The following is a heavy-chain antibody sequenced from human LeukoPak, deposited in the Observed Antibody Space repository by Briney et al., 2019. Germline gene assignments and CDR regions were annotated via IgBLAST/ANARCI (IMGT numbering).Heavy chain of an antibody. D-gene: IGHD2-2*01. V-gene: IGHV3-48*03. J-gene: IGHJ4*02. CDR1: GFTFSSYE. CDR2: ISSSGSTI. Sequence: PGGSLRLSCAASGFTFSSYEMNWVRQAPGKGLEWVSYISSSGSTIYYADSVKGRFTISRDNAKNSLYLQMNSRRAEDTAVYYCARSTRGVVPAALGYWGQGTLVTVSS. CDR3: ARSTRGVVPAALGY.